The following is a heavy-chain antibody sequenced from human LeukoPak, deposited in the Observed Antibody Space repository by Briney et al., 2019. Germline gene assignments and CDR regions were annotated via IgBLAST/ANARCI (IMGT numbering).Heavy chain of an antibody. Sequence: ASVKVSCKASGYTFTSYGISWVRQAPGQWLEWMGWINTHNGDTNYAQKLQGRATMTTDTSTSTAYMELRSLRSDDTAVYYCARDGYRLSGYFYYMDVWGKGTTVTVSS. CDR1: GYTFTSYG. J-gene: IGHJ6*03. D-gene: IGHD2-2*03. V-gene: IGHV1-18*01. CDR2: INTHNGDT. CDR3: ARDGYRLSGYFYYMDV.